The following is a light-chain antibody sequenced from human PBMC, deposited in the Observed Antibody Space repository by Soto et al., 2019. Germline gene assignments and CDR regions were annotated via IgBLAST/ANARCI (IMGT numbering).Light chain of an antibody. CDR2: NDR. J-gene: IGLJ1*01. CDR1: SSNIGGTT. CDR3: ATWDASLSLLYV. Sequence: QSVLTQPPSASGTPGQRVTISCSGSSSNIGGTTVNWYQQLPGTAPRLLIYNDRQRPSGVPDRFSASKSGTSASLAISGLQSEDEADYYCATWDASLSLLYVFGTGTKLTVL. V-gene: IGLV1-44*01.